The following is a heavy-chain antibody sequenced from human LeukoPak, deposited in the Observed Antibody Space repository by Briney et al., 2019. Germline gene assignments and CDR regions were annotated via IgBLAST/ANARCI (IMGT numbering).Heavy chain of an antibody. D-gene: IGHD1-14*01. CDR3: ATSEITAYYYYYGMDV. CDR2: IYSGGST. J-gene: IGHJ6*02. Sequence: GGSLRLSCAASGFTVSSNYMSWVRQAPGKGLEWVSVIYSGGSTYYADSVKGRFTISRDNSKNTLYLQMNSLRAEDTAVYYCATSEITAYYYYYGMDVWGQGTTVTVSS. V-gene: IGHV3-53*01. CDR1: GFTVSSNY.